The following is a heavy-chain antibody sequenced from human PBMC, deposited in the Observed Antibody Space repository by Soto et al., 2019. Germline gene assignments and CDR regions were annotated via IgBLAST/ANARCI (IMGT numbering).Heavy chain of an antibody. V-gene: IGHV3-64*01. CDR1: GFPFSFYS. Sequence: SLRLSCAASGFPFSFYSMHWVRQAPGKGLEYVSAISSNGGSTHYANSVKGRLTISRDNSKNTLYLQMGSLRAEDMAVYYCARDGLRQYAFDIWGQGTMVTVSS. CDR2: ISSNGGST. J-gene: IGHJ3*02. CDR3: ARDGLRQYAFDI. D-gene: IGHD4-17*01.